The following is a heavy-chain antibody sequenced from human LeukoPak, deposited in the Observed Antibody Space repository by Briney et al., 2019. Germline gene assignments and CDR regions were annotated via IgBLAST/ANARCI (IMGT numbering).Heavy chain of an antibody. Sequence: PGGSLRLSCAASGFTFSSYAMSWVRQAPGKGLEWVSAISGSGGSTYYADSVKGRFTISRDNSKNTLYLQMNSPRAEDTAVYYCAKDQAAGKVSFDYWGQGTLVTVSS. D-gene: IGHD6-19*01. V-gene: IGHV3-23*01. CDR3: AKDQAAGKVSFDY. CDR2: ISGSGGST. CDR1: GFTFSSYA. J-gene: IGHJ4*02.